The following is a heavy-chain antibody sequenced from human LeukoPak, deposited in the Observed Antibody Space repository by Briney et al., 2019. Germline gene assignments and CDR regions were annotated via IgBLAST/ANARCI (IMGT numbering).Heavy chain of an antibody. J-gene: IGHJ6*02. Sequence: RAGGSLRLAWAAAGFTFDDYAMHWVRHAPGKCLEWLSLISGDGGSTYYADSVKGRFTISRDNSKNTLYLQMNSLRAEDTAVYYCAKYVSAKGPAYALDVWGQGTTVTASS. V-gene: IGHV3-43*02. CDR2: ISGDGGST. CDR3: AKYVSAKGPAYALDV. CDR1: GFTFDDYA.